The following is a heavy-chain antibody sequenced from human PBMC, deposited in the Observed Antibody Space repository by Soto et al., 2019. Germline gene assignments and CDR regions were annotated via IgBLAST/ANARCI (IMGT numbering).Heavy chain of an antibody. D-gene: IGHD1-1*01. CDR1: GGSISSSSYY. CDR2: IYYSGST. V-gene: IGHV4-39*01. CDR3: ARHRSGNWNDDAFDI. J-gene: IGHJ3*02. Sequence: SETLSLTCTVSGGSISSSSYYWGWIRQPPGKGLEWIGSIYYSGSTYYNPSLKSRVTISVDTSKNQFSLKLSSVTAADTAVYYCARHRSGNWNDDAFDIWGQGTMVTVSS.